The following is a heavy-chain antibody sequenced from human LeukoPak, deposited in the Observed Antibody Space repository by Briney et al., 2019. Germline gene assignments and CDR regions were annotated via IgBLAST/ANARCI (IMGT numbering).Heavy chain of an antibody. CDR3: ASPKYDYGDYEEDY. J-gene: IGHJ4*02. D-gene: IGHD4-17*01. CDR2: IYTSGST. CDR1: GGSISSGSYY. Sequence: SETLSLTCTDSGGSISSGSYYWSWIRQPAGKGLECLGRIYTSGSTNYNPSLKSRVPISVDTSKNQFSLKLSSVTAADTAVYYCASPKYDYGDYEEDYWGQGTLVTVSS. V-gene: IGHV4-61*02.